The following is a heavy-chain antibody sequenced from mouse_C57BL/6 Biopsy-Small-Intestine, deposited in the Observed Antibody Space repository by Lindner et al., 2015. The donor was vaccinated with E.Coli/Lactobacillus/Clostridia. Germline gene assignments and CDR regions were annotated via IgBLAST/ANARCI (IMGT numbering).Heavy chain of an antibody. Sequence: VQLQESGPELVKPGASVKISCKASGYVVTNSWMNWVKQRPGKGLEWIGRIYFGGGDTNYNGKFKGKATLTADKSSSTAYMQLSSLTSEDSAVYFCARGTRLDFWGQGTTLTVSS. CDR1: GYVVTNSW. CDR3: ARGTRLDF. D-gene: IGHD3-3*01. CDR2: IYFGGGDT. V-gene: IGHV1-82*01. J-gene: IGHJ2*01.